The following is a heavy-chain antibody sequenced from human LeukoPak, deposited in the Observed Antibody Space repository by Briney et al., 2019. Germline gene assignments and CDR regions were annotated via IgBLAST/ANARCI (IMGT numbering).Heavy chain of an antibody. CDR2: IYTSGST. J-gene: IGHJ4*02. Sequence: SETLSLTCTVSGGSISSYYWSWIRQPAGKGPEWIGRIYTSGSTNYNPSLKSRVTMSVDTSKNQFSLKLSSVTAADTAVYYCARGAHYYDSSGYYYTVITDYWGQGTLVTVSS. CDR3: ARGAHYYDSSGYYYTVITDY. CDR1: GGSISSYY. V-gene: IGHV4-4*07. D-gene: IGHD3-22*01.